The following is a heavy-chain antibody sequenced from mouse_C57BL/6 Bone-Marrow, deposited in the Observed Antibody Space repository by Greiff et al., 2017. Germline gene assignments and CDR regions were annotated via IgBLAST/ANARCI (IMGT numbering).Heavy chain of an antibody. J-gene: IGHJ4*01. CDR2: ISNLAYSI. Sequence: EVQLVESGGGLVQPGGSLKLSCAASGFTFSDYGMAWVRQAPRKGPEWVAFISNLAYSIYYADTVTGRFTISRENAKNTLYLEVSSLRSADTAMYYGARPNDYYGRGGDMDYWGQGTSVTVSS. CDR3: ARPNDYYGRGGDMDY. D-gene: IGHD1-1*01. CDR1: GFTFSDYG. V-gene: IGHV5-15*01.